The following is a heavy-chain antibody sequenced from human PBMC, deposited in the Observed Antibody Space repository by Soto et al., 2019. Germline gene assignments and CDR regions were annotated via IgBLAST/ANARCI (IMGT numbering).Heavy chain of an antibody. Sequence: ASVKVSCKASGYTFTGYYMHWVRQAPGQGLEWMGWINPNSGGTNYAQKFQGWVTMTRDTSISTAYMELSRLRSDDTAVYYCARDPLPGVYSGWYGGSPYYYYYGMDVWGQGTTVTVSS. D-gene: IGHD6-19*01. J-gene: IGHJ6*02. CDR3: ARDPLPGVYSGWYGGSPYYYYYGMDV. CDR1: GYTFTGYY. V-gene: IGHV1-2*04. CDR2: INPNSGGT.